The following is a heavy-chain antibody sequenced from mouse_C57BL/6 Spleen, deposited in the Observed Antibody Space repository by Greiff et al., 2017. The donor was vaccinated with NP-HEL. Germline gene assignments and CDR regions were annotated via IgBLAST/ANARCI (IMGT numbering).Heavy chain of an antibody. J-gene: IGHJ1*03. CDR1: GFTFSDYG. V-gene: IGHV5-17*01. D-gene: IGHD2-4*01. CDR2: ISSGSSTI. Sequence: EVQVVESGGGLVKPGGSLKLSCAASGFTFSDYGMHWVRQAPEKGLEWVAYISSGSSTIYYADTVKGRFTISRDNAKNTLFLQMTSLRSEDTAMYYCARPYYDYDGWYFDVWGTGTTVTVSS. CDR3: ARPYYDYDGWYFDV.